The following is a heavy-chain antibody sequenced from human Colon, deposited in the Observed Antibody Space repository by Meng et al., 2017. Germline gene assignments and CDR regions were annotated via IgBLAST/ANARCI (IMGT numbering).Heavy chain of an antibody. CDR2: ISQSGSS. V-gene: IGHV4-4*02. Sequence: RKQWGRGWVERAGTLYPTWAVSGGSISSSNYWSWVRQPPGKGLEWIGEISQSGSSNYNPSLKSRVTMSLDKSKNHFFLNLSSVSAADTAVYYCAREDGSIGFTPAGQWGQGTLVTVSS. CDR3: AREDGSIGFTPAGQ. D-gene: IGHD1-26*01. J-gene: IGHJ1*01. CDR1: GGSISSSNY.